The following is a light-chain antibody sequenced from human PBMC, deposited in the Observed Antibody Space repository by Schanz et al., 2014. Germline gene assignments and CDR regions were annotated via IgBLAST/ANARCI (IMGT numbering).Light chain of an antibody. V-gene: IGKV3-20*01. CDR3: QHYGSPPLT. Sequence: VLTQSPGTLSVSPGETATLSCRASQSVSSYLAWYQQKPGQAPRLLIYGASSRATGVPDRFSGSGSGTDFTLTISRLEPEDSAVYYCQHYGSPPLTFGPGTTVDIK. CDR2: GAS. CDR1: QSVSSY. J-gene: IGKJ3*01.